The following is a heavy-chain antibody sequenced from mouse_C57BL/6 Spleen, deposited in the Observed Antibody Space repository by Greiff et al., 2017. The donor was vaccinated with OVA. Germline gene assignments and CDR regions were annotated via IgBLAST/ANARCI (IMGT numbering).Heavy chain of an antibody. Sequence: VQLQQSGAELVKPGASVKLSCTASGYTFTSYWMHWVKQTPGQGLEWIGMIHPNSGSTNYNEKFKSKATLTVDKSSSTAYMQLSSLTSEDAAVYYCAEDDGYYPLDYWGQGTTLTVSS. CDR1: GYTFTSYW. D-gene: IGHD2-3*01. J-gene: IGHJ2*01. CDR2: IHPNSGST. CDR3: AEDDGYYPLDY. V-gene: IGHV1-64*01.